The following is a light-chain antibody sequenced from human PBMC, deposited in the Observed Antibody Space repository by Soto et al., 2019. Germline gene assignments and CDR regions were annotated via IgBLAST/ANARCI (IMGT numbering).Light chain of an antibody. J-gene: IGLJ2*01. CDR2: EVS. CDR3: SSYTSSSPLV. V-gene: IGLV2-18*02. Sequence: QSALTQPPSVSGSPGQSVTISCTGTSSDVGSYNRVSWYQQPPGTAPKLMIYEVSNRPSGVPDRFSGSKSGNTASLTISGRQAEDEADYYCSSYTSSSPLVFGGGTKLTVL. CDR1: SSDVGSYNR.